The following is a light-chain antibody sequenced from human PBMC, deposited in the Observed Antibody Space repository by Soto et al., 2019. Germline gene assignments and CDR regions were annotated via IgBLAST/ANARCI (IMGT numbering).Light chain of an antibody. V-gene: IGKV3-20*01. CDR3: QQYGSSPWT. Sequence: IVLTQSPGTLYFSQVGRSTVSFRASQSVDGNYIAWYQQKRGQAPRRLIYGASIRATGIPDRFSGSGSGTDFTLTISRLEPEDFAVYYCQQYGSSPWTFGQGTKVDIK. CDR2: GAS. CDR1: QSVDGNY. J-gene: IGKJ1*01.